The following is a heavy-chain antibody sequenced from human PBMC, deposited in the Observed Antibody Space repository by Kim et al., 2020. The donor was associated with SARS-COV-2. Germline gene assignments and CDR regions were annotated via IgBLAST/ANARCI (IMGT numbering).Heavy chain of an antibody. V-gene: IGHV3-30*18. Sequence: GGSLRLSCVASGFTFSSHGMHWVRQAPGKGLEWVAVISYDGSKTYYIDSVKGRFNISRDNYKDSLDLQMNSLRAEDTAVYYCAKDFYGDYENEYYYGMDVWGQGTTVTVSS. CDR2: ISYDGSKT. J-gene: IGHJ6*02. CDR1: GFTFSSHG. D-gene: IGHD4-17*01. CDR3: AKDFYGDYENEYYYGMDV.